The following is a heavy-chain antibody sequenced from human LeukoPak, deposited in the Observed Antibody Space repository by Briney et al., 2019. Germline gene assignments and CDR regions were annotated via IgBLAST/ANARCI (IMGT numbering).Heavy chain of an antibody. CDR1: GYSVSSSDYY. D-gene: IGHD3-3*01. Sequence: SETLSLACSVSGYSVSSSDYYWGWIRQSPGTGLKWIGDVFYNGKTNYNPSLRSRVTISIDTSRNQFSLRLTSVTAADTAVYYCARIFDPWGQGTLVTVSS. J-gene: IGHJ5*02. V-gene: IGHV4-39*07. CDR3: ARIFDP. CDR2: VFYNGKT.